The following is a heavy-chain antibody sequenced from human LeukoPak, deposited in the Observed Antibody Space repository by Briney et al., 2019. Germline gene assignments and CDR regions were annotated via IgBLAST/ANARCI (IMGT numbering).Heavy chain of an antibody. J-gene: IGHJ6*04. CDR2: IYPGDSDT. D-gene: IGHD2-2*02. CDR1: GYSFTSYW. Sequence: KPGESLKISCKGSGYSFTSYWIGWVRQMPGKGLEWMGIIYPGDSDTRYSPSFQGRVTISADKSISTAYLQWSSLKASDTAMYYCARSDCSSTSCYRTLGMDVWGKGTTVTVSS. V-gene: IGHV5-51*01. CDR3: ARSDCSSTSCYRTLGMDV.